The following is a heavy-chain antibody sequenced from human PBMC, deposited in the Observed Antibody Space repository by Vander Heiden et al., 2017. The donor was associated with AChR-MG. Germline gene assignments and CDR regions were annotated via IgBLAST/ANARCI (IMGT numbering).Heavy chain of an antibody. D-gene: IGHD3-16*02. CDR2: ISWNSGSI. CDR1: GFTFDDYA. V-gene: IGHV3-9*01. J-gene: IGHJ6*02. Sequence: EVQLVESGGGLVQPGGSLRLPCAASGFTFDDYAMHWVRQAPGKGLGWVSGISWNSGSIGYADSVKGRFTISRDNAKNSLYLQMNSLRAEDTALYYCAKEEVIGYYYYYGMDVWGQGTTVTVSS. CDR3: AKEEVIGYYYYYGMDV.